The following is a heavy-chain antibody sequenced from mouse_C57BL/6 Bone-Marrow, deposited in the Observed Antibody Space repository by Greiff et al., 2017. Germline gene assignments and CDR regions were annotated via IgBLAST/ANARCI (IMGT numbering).Heavy chain of an antibody. CDR3: ATYGYHWYFDV. Sequence: VKLQESGAELARPGASVKLSCKASGYTFTSYGISWVKQRTGQGLEWIGEIYPRSGNTYYNEKFKGKATLTADKSSSTAYMELRSLTSEDSAVYFCATYGYHWYFDVWGTGTTVTVSS. CDR1: GYTFTSYG. J-gene: IGHJ1*03. V-gene: IGHV1-81*01. D-gene: IGHD2-2*01. CDR2: IYPRSGNT.